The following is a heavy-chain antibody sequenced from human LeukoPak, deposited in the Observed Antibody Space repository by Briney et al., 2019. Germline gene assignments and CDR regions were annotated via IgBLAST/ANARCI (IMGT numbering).Heavy chain of an antibody. D-gene: IGHD6-6*01. J-gene: IGHJ4*02. CDR1: GFTLSNHD. CDR3: AKWGSSSSGRGYFDY. CDR2: INEAGSHT. V-gene: IGHV3-7*01. Sequence: GGSLRLSCAASGFTLSNHDMHWVRQAPGKGLEWVANINEAGSHTYCVDSLRGRFTISRDNTKNSLYLQMNNLRVEDTAVYYCAKWGSSSSGRGYFDYWGQGTLVTVSS.